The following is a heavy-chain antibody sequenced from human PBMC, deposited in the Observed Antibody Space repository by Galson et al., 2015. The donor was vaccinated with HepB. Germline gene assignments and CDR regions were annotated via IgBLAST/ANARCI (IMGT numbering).Heavy chain of an antibody. CDR1: SGGFSGYY. CDR2: LDHSGGT. D-gene: IGHD3-16*01. J-gene: IGHJ4*02. V-gene: IGHV4-34*01. CDR3: ARGHAATYDEIWGMYQKMAARWDY. Sequence: ETLSLTCAVYSGGFSGYYWAWLRQPPGKGLERIGKLDHSGGTNYNPSLKSRVTMSVDMSKKQFSLKLSSVAAADTAVYYCARGHAATYDEIWGMYQKMAARWDYCGQGPLLTVSS.